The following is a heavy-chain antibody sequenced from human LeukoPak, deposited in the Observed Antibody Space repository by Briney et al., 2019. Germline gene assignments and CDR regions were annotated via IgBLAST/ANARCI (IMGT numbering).Heavy chain of an antibody. CDR1: GFTVSTNY. Sequence: GGSQRLSCAAYGFTVSTNYVSWFRQAPGKGLEWVSVIYRGGGTAYADSVRDRFTISRDNSKNTVYLHMNSLRVEDTAVYYCARDVIYGSDIYSYGDCLGQGTLVTVSS. J-gene: IGHJ4*02. D-gene: IGHD3-10*01. CDR3: ARDVIYGSDIYSYGDC. V-gene: IGHV3-66*01. CDR2: IYRGGGT.